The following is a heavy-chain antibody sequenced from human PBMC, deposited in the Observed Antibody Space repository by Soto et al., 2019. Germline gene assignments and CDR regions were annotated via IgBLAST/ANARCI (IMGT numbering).Heavy chain of an antibody. CDR1: GGTFSSYA. CDR3: ARSQGSSTSLEIYYYYYYGMDV. J-gene: IGHJ6*02. V-gene: IGHV1-69*01. Sequence: QVQLVQSGAEVKKPGSSVKVSCKASGGTFSSYAISWVRQALGKGFGWRGGSILISGTANYAQKFQGRVTITADESTSTAYMELSSLRSEDTAVYYCARSQGSSTSLEIYYYYYYGMDVWGQGTTVTVSS. CDR2: SILISGTA. D-gene: IGHD2-2*01.